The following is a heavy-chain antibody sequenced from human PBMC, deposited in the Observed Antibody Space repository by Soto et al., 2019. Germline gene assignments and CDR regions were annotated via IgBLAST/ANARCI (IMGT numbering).Heavy chain of an antibody. CDR1: GFIFNNYG. J-gene: IGHJ4*02. CDR3: VKDRLAVIYRFGK. Sequence: PGGSLRLSCAASGFIFNNYGMHWVRQAPGKGLEWVAVISSDGSETYYGDSAKGRFTISRDNSKKILFLETPSVRFEDTGVYYCVKDRLAVIYRFGKWGQGTLVTVSS. V-gene: IGHV3-30*18. CDR2: ISSDGSET. D-gene: IGHD3-16*02.